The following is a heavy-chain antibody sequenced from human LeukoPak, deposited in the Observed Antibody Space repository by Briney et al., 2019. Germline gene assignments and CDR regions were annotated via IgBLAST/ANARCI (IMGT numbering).Heavy chain of an antibody. CDR1: GFTFSSYE. V-gene: IGHV3-48*03. D-gene: IGHD3-22*01. CDR2: IYSSGSNI. CDR3: AKGRRGSSYVHYFDT. Sequence: GGSLRLSCAASGFTFSSYEMNWVRQAPGKGLEWVSYIYSSGSNIYYADSVKGRFTISRDNAKNSLYLQMNSLRAEDTAVYYCAKGRRGSSYVHYFDTWGQGTLVTVSS. J-gene: IGHJ1*01.